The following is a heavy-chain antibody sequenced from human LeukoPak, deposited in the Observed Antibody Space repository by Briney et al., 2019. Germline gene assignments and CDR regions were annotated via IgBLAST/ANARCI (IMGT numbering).Heavy chain of an antibody. CDR1: GFTFSSYW. CDR2: INSEGSST. Sequence: RAGGSLRLSCAASGFTFSSYWMPWVRHAPGEGLVWVSRINSEGSSTRYADSVEGRFTISRDNAKNTLYLQMSSLRVEDTAVYYCARSHASYSSSWEFSYYFDYWGQGTLVTVSS. V-gene: IGHV3-74*01. J-gene: IGHJ4*02. CDR3: ARSHASYSSSWEFSYYFDY. D-gene: IGHD6-13*01.